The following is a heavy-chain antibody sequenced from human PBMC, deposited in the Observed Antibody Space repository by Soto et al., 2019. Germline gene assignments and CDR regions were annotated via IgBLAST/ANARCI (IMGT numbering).Heavy chain of an antibody. CDR3: AKADSSGYSSPFDY. Sequence: QVQLVESGGGVVQPGRSLRLSCAASGFTFSSYGMHWVRQAPGKGLEWVAVISYDGSNKYYADSVKGRFTISRDNSKNTLYLQMNSLRAEDTAVYYCAKADSSGYSSPFDYWGQGTLVTVSS. V-gene: IGHV3-30*18. D-gene: IGHD3-22*01. CDR1: GFTFSSYG. J-gene: IGHJ4*02. CDR2: ISYDGSNK.